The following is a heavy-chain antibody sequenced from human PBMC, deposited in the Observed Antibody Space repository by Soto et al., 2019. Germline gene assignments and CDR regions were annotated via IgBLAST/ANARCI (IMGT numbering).Heavy chain of an antibody. J-gene: IGHJ4*02. CDR3: ARANWYSEY. V-gene: IGHV4-59*11. CDR2: VYYTGST. CDR1: GGSINNHY. D-gene: IGHD7-27*01. Sequence: QVHLQASGPGLVKPSETMSLTCSGSGGSINNHYWSWIRQPPGKGLEWIGYVYYTGSTNYNPSLKSRVTMSVDTSKNQFSLNLTSLTAADTAIYYCARANWYSEYWGQGTLVTVSS.